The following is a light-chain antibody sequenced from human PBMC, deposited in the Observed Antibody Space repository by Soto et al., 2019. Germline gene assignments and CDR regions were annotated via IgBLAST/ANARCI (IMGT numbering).Light chain of an antibody. CDR1: QTISTW. V-gene: IGKV1-5*03. J-gene: IGKJ1*01. CDR3: QQYNSCCS. CDR2: KAS. Sequence: DIQMTQSPSTLSASVGDRVTITCRASQTISTWLAWYQQKPGKAPKLLIYKASTLESGVPSRFSGSGSGTEFTLTISSLQPDDFAPYYCQQYNSCCSFGQGTKVEIK.